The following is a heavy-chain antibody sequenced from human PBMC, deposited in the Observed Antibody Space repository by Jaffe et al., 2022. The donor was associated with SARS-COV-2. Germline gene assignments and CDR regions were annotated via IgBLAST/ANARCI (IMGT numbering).Heavy chain of an antibody. CDR2: IYYSGST. Sequence: QVQLQESGPGLVKPSETLSLTCTVSGGSISSYYWSWIRQPPGKGLEWIGYIYYSGSTNYNPSLKSRVTISVDTSKNQFSLKLSSVTAADTAVYYCARLRDYYDSSGYLGGLAFDIWGQGTMVTVSS. CDR1: GGSISSYY. J-gene: IGHJ3*02. CDR3: ARLRDYYDSSGYLGGLAFDI. V-gene: IGHV4-59*08. D-gene: IGHD3-22*01.